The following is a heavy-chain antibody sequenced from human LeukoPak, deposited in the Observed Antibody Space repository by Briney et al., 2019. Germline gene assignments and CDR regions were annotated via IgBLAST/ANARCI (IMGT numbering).Heavy chain of an antibody. J-gene: IGHJ3*02. CDR1: GFTFSSYW. D-gene: IGHD6-13*01. V-gene: IGHV3-7*03. Sequence: GGSLRLSCAASGFTFSSYWMNWVRQAPGKGLEWVANINQDGNRKVYVDSVMGRFTISRDNAKNSLYLQMNSLRAEDTALYYCAKDIAIGYSSSWGTFDIWGQGTMVTVSS. CDR3: AKDIAIGYSSSWGTFDI. CDR2: INQDGNRK.